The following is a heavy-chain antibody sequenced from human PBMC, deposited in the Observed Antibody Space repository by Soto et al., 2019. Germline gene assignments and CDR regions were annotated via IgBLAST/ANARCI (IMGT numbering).Heavy chain of an antibody. D-gene: IGHD5-18*01. CDR2: VFYSGDT. V-gene: IGHV4-59*01. CDR1: GGSIRDYY. J-gene: IGHJ4*02. CDR3: ARVKRGYSYGSIIDF. Sequence: SETLSLTCTVSGGSIRDYYWTWIRQPPGRGLEWIGYVFYSGDTNYKPSLKRRVTISVDTPKNIFSLKLRSVTSADPAVYFCARVKRGYSYGSIIDFWGRGARVTVSS.